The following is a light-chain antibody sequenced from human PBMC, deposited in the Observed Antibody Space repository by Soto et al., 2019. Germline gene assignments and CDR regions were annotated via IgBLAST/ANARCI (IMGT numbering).Light chain of an antibody. Sequence: QSVLTQPASVSASPGQSVTISCAGTSSDVGGYNYVSWYQQRPGRAPKLMIYEVTYRPSGVSNRFSGSKSGNTASLTISGLQAEDEADYYCYSYTTSNTLVFGTGIKVTVL. J-gene: IGLJ1*01. V-gene: IGLV2-14*01. CDR2: EVT. CDR1: SSDVGGYNY. CDR3: YSYTTSNTLV.